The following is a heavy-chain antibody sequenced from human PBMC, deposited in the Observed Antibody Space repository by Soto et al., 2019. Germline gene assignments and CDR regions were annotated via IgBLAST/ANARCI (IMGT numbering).Heavy chain of an antibody. J-gene: IGHJ3*02. CDR2: VNPSDGNT. Sequence: VQMVQSGAEVRRPGASVKISCKASGYSFTNYYIHWVRQAPGQGLEWMGTVNPSDGNTVYAQSFQGRVTMTRDTSANTVYMDLAGLRSEDAAVYFCARDRLDSRSGYDAFVIWGQGTMVNVSS. D-gene: IGHD3-3*01. CDR1: GYSFTNYY. V-gene: IGHV1-46*01. CDR3: ARDRLDSRSGYDAFVI.